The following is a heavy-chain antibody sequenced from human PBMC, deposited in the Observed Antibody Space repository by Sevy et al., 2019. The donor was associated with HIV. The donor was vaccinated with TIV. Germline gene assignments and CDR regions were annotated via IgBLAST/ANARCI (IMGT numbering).Heavy chain of an antibody. V-gene: IGHV3-21*01. CDR1: GFSFSTYS. CDR3: ARGDYYGSLYYFDY. D-gene: IGHD3-10*01. J-gene: IGHJ4*02. CDR2: ISSASSYI. Sequence: GGSLRLSCVASGFSFSTYSMNWVRQVPGKGLEWVSYISSASSYINYSDSVKGRFTISRDNAKNLVFLEMNNLRPEDTAVYFCARGDYYGSLYYFDYWGQGTLVTVSS.